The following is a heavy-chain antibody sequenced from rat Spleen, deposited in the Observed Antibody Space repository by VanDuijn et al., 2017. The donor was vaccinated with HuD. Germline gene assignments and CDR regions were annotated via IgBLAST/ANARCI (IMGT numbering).Heavy chain of an antibody. CDR1: GLSLTSNS. Sequence: QVQLKESGPDLVQPSQTLSLTCTVSGLSLTSNSVSWIRQPPGKGLEWIGVIWGHGGTDYNSAIKSRLSISRDTSKSQVFLKMNRLQTEDTAMYFCARGSVFFDYWGQGVMVTVSS. V-gene: IGHV2-47*01. CDR3: ARGSVFFDY. J-gene: IGHJ2*01. CDR2: IWGHGGT.